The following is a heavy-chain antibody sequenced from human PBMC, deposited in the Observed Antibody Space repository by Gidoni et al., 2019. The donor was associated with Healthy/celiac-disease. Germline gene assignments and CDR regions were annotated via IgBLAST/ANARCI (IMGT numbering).Heavy chain of an antibody. CDR2: IIPIFGTA. CDR1: GGFSSYA. CDR3: ARDEGIAARPGLDY. V-gene: IGHV1-69*01. J-gene: IGHJ4*02. D-gene: IGHD6-6*01. Sequence: QVQLGQSRAEVKKPGSSVKVSFTGSGGFSSYAISWVRQAPGQGLEWMGGIIPIFGTANYAQKFQGRVTITADESTSTAYMELSSLRSEDTAVYYCARDEGIAARPGLDYWGQGTLVTVSS.